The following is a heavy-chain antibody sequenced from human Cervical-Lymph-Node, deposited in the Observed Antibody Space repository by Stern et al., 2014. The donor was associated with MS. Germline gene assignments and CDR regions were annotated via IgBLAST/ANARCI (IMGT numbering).Heavy chain of an antibody. J-gene: IGHJ1*01. CDR1: EFTFSNYA. Sequence: EVQLVESGGGLVQPGGSLRLSCAASEFTFSNYAMNWVRQAPGKGLQWVSTISFSGGSTYYADSVKGRFTISRDNSRNTLYLQMNSLRAEDTAVYYCARDSRDLGPLAEYFQHWGQGTLVTVSS. V-gene: IGHV3-23*04. CDR2: ISFSGGST. CDR3: ARDSRDLGPLAEYFQH. D-gene: IGHD1-26*01.